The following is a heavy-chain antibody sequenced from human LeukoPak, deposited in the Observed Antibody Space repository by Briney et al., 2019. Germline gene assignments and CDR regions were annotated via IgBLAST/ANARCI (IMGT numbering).Heavy chain of an antibody. CDR3: ARDRILWFGEEDYYYGMDV. V-gene: IGHV3-33*01. J-gene: IGHJ6*02. CDR1: GFTFSSYG. D-gene: IGHD3-10*01. CDR2: IWYDGSNK. Sequence: HPGRSLRLSCAASGFTFSSYGMHWVRQAPGKGLEWVAVIWYDGSNKYYADSVKGRFTISRDNSKNTLYLQMNSLRAEDTAVYYCARDRILWFGEEDYYYGMDVWGQGTTVTVSS.